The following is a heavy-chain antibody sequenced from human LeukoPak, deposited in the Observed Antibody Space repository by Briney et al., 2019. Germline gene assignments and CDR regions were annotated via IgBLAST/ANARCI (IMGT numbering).Heavy chain of an antibody. J-gene: IGHJ4*02. CDR3: ARFRGSSTWSYYFDF. CDR1: GGSLSTYY. Sequence: SETLSLTCTVSGGSLSTYYWSWLRQPPGMGLEWIGYIYYTGSTNYNPSLKSRVTISLDTSKNQFSLRLSSVTAADTAVYYCARFRGSSTWSYYFDFWGQGTLVTVSS. V-gene: IGHV4-59*01. D-gene: IGHD6-13*01. CDR2: IYYTGST.